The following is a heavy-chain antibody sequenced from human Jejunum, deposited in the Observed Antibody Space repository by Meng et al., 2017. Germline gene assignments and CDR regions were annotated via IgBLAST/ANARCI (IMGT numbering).Heavy chain of an antibody. CDR3: ARGYAYGADYYSALDV. V-gene: IGHV3-11*01. CDR1: GFTFSDYH. CDR2: ISDSGSTI. J-gene: IGHJ6*02. Sequence: GGPLRLSCAASGFTFSDYHMSWIRQAPGKGLEWISYISDSGSTIYYADSVKGRFTISRDNAKNSLYLQMYSLRAEDTAVYYCARGYAYGADYYSALDVWGQGNTVTVSS. D-gene: IGHD5-18*01.